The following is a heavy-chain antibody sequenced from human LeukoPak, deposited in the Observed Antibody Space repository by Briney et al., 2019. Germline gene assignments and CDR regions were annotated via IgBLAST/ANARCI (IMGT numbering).Heavy chain of an antibody. CDR1: GGSISSGSYY. V-gene: IGHV4-61*02. J-gene: IGHJ6*03. D-gene: IGHD1-14*01. CDR2: IYTGGST. Sequence: SQTLSLTCTVSGGSISSGSYYWSWIRQPAGKGLEWIGRIYTGGSTNYNPSLKSRVTISVDTSKNQFSLKLSSVTAADTAVYYCARDSPMRSELRAYYYYYMDVWGKGTTVTVSS. CDR3: ARDSPMRSELRAYYYYYMDV.